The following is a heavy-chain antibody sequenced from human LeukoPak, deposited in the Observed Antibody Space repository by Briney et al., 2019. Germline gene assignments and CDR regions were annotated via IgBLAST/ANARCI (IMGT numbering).Heavy chain of an antibody. Sequence: GASVKVSCKASGYTFTGYYMHWVRQAPGQGLEWMGWINPNSGGTNYAQKFQGRVTMTRDTSISTAYMELSRLRSDDTAVYYCARASDRGIAAAGAEYFQHWGQAPWSPSPQ. J-gene: IGHJ1*01. V-gene: IGHV1-2*02. CDR2: INPNSGGT. CDR3: ARASDRGIAAAGAEYFQH. D-gene: IGHD6-13*01. CDR1: GYTFTGYY.